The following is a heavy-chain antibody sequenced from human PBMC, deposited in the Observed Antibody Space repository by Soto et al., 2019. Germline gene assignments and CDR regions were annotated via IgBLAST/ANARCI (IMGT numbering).Heavy chain of an antibody. CDR1: GFTFSSYA. Sequence: GGSLRLSYAASGFTFSSYAMSWVRQAPGKGLEWVSAISGSGGSTYYADSVKGRFTISRDNSKNTLYLQMNSLRAEDTAVYYCAKVNSYSSGYYYNPYFDYWGQGTLVTVSS. D-gene: IGHD3-22*01. V-gene: IGHV3-23*01. CDR2: ISGSGGST. J-gene: IGHJ4*02. CDR3: AKVNSYSSGYYYNPYFDY.